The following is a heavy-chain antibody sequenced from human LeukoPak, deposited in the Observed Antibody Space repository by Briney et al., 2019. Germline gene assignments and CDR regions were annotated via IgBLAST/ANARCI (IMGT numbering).Heavy chain of an antibody. CDR2: IYHSGGT. D-gene: IGHD6-13*01. Sequence: SETLSLTCTVSGGSISSGYYWGWIRQPPGKGLEWIGSIYHSGGTFYNPSLKSRVTISVDTSKNQFSLKLNSVTAADTAVYYYARDPGASLAAYAFDIWGQGTMVTVSS. J-gene: IGHJ3*02. CDR1: GGSISSGYY. CDR3: ARDPGASLAAYAFDI. V-gene: IGHV4-38-2*02.